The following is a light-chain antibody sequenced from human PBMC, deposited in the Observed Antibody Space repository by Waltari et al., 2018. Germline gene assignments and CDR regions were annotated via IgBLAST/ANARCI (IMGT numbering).Light chain of an antibody. CDR3: CSYGGSSWV. Sequence: QSALTQPRSVSGSPGQSVTISCTGTSSDVGGYNYVSWYQHLPGKAPKLIIYDVTKCPSVVPDLFSGSKSGNTASLTISGLLGEDEADYYCCSYGGSSWVFGGGTKLTVL. J-gene: IGLJ3*02. CDR1: SSDVGGYNY. CDR2: DVT. V-gene: IGLV2-11*01.